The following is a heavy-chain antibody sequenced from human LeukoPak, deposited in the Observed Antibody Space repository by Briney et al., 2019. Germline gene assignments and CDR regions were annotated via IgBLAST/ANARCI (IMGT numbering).Heavy chain of an antibody. J-gene: IGHJ4*02. CDR1: GGTFSSYA. V-gene: IGHV1-69*06. Sequence: ASVKVSCKASGGTFSSYAISWVRQAPGQGLEWMGGIIPIFGTANYAQKFQGRVTITADKSTSTAYMELSSLRSEDTAVYYCARSPWPTTYFNYWGQGTLVTVSS. D-gene: IGHD4-17*01. CDR2: IIPIFGTA. CDR3: ARSPWPTTYFNY.